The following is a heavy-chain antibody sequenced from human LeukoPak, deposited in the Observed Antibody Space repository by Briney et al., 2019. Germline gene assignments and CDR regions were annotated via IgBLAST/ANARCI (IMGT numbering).Heavy chain of an antibody. D-gene: IGHD3-16*01. J-gene: IGHJ6*03. V-gene: IGHV4-59*01. CDR2: IYYSGST. CDR1: GGSISSYY. Sequence: PSETLSLTCTVSGGSISSYYWSWIRQPPGKGLAWIGYIYYSGSTNYNPSLKSRVTISVDTSKNQFSLKLSSVTAADTAVYYCARDPGGYYYMDVWGKGTTVTVSS. CDR3: ARDPGGYYYMDV.